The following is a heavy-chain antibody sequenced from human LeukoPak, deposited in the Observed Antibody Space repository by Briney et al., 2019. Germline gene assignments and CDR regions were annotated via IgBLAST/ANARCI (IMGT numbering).Heavy chain of an antibody. V-gene: IGHV3-23*01. CDR1: GFTFSDYV. J-gene: IGHJ4*02. Sequence: GSLRLSCAAPGFTFSDYVMIWVRQAPGKGLEWVSGITASGDRTFYGDSVRGRFTMSRDNSKNTVYLQMNSLRVDDTAVYYCARRDIVVVVSASDYWGQGTLVTVSS. D-gene: IGHD2-15*01. CDR2: ITASGDRT. CDR3: ARRDIVVVVSASDY.